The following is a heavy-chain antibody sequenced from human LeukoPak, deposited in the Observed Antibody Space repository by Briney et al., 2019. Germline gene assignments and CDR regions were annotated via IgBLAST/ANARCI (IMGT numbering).Heavy chain of an antibody. J-gene: IGHJ4*02. CDR2: ISYDGRNK. CDR1: GFTFSRYG. Sequence: PGGSLRLACAASGFTFSRYGMHWVRQAPGKGLEWVAVISYDGRNKYYADSVKGRFTISRDNSKNTLHLQMNSLRAEDTAVYYCARDHLSYSSGWYDYWGQGTLVTVSS. V-gene: IGHV3-30*03. CDR3: ARDHLSYSSGWYDY. D-gene: IGHD6-19*01.